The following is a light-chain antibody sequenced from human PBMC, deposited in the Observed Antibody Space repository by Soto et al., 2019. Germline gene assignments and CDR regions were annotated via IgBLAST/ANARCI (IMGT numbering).Light chain of an antibody. CDR3: QQGNSFPIT. V-gene: IGKV1-12*01. J-gene: IGKJ5*01. CDR1: QGISRW. CDR2: AAS. Sequence: DIQMTQFPSSVSASVGDRVTITCRASQGISRWLAWYQQKPGKAPKLLIYAASTLQSGVPSRFSGSGYGTDLTLTISSMKPEDFETYFCQQGNSFPITFGQGTRLEIK.